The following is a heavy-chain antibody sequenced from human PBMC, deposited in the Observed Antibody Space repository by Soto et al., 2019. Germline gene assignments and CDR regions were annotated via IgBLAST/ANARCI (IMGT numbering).Heavy chain of an antibody. CDR2: ISGSGGST. J-gene: IGHJ6*02. D-gene: IGHD1-26*01. V-gene: IGHV3-23*01. CDR3: AKNSGSYLYYYYGMDV. Sequence: GGSLRLSCAASGFTFSSYAMSWVRQAPGKGLEWVSAISGSGGSTYYADSVKGRFTISRDNSKNTLYLQMNSLRAEDTAVYYCAKNSGSYLYYYYGMDVWGQGTTVTVSS. CDR1: GFTFSSYA.